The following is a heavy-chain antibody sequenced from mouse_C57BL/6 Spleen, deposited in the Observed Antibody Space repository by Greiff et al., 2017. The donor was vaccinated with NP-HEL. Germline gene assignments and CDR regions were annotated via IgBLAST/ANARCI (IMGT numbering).Heavy chain of an antibody. V-gene: IGHV5-17*01. J-gene: IGHJ4*01. CDR2: ISSGSSTI. D-gene: IGHD2-4*01. CDR3: ALDYDDAMDY. CDR1: GFTFSDYG. Sequence: EVHLVESGGGLVKPGGSLKLSCAASGFTFSDYGMHWVRQAPEKGLEWVAYISSGSSTIYYADTVKGRFTISRDNAKNTLFLQMTSLRSEDTAMYYCALDYDDAMDYWGQGTSVTVSS.